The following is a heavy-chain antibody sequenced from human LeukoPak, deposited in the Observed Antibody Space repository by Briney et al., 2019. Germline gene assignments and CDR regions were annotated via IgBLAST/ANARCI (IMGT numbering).Heavy chain of an antibody. V-gene: IGHV4-34*01. D-gene: IGHD5-18*01. CDR3: ARADTAMVSHWFDP. CDR1: GGSFSGYY. CDR2: INHSGST. Sequence: SETLSLTCAVYGGSFSGYYWSWIRQPPGKGLEWIGEINHSGSTNYNPSLKSRVTIPVDTSKNQFSLKLSSVTAADTAVYYCARADTAMVSHWFDPWGQGTLVTVSS. J-gene: IGHJ5*02.